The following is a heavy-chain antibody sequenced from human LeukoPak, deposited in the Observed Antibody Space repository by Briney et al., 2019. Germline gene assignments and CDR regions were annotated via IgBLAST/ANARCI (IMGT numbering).Heavy chain of an antibody. CDR3: ARVGVRYSSGWYAPYYFDY. CDR2: ISYDGSNK. CDR1: GFTVNSNY. J-gene: IGHJ4*02. Sequence: GGSLRLSCAASGFTVNSNYWSWVRQAPGKGLEWVAVISYDGSNKYYADSVKGRFTISRDNSKNTLYLQMNSLRAEDTAVYYCARVGVRYSSGWYAPYYFDYWGQGTLVTVSS. V-gene: IGHV3-30*19. D-gene: IGHD6-19*01.